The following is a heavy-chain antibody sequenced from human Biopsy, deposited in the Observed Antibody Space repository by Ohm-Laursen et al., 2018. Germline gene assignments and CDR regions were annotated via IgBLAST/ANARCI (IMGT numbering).Heavy chain of an antibody. D-gene: IGHD3-16*01. Sequence: SLRLSCSASEFTVGRNNMNWVRQAPGKGLEWVSMIHGSGRTDYADSVKGRFTVSRDNSKDTVYLQMNDLRVDDTAMYYCAREGGHSFWGQGALVTVSS. CDR1: EFTVGRNN. CDR3: AREGGHSF. V-gene: IGHV3-66*01. CDR2: IHGSGRT. J-gene: IGHJ4*02.